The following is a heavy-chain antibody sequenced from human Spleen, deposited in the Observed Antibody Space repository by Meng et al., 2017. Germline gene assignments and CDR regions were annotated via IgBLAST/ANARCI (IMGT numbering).Heavy chain of an antibody. V-gene: IGHV3-21*01. Sequence: GGSLRLSCAAAGFTFSSYSMTWVRQAPGKGLEWVSSISSSSSYIYYADSVKGRFTIPRDNAKNSPYMQMNSLRAEDTAVYYCSRASWSDGYGYYFDYWGQGTLVTVSS. CDR1: GFTFSSYS. CDR3: SRASWSDGYGYYFDY. J-gene: IGHJ4*02. CDR2: ISSSSSYI. D-gene: IGHD3-16*01.